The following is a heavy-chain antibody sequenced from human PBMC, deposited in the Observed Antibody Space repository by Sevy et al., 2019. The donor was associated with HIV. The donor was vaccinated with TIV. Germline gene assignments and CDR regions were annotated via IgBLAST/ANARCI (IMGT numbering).Heavy chain of an antibody. D-gene: IGHD6-6*01. V-gene: IGHV4-59*01. CDR3: ARGGAGRQFDYYYYMDV. CDR2: VYYTGKT. Sequence: SETLSLTCNVSGVSITRSYWNWIRQTPGKGLEWIAFVYYTGKTNYNPSLKSRVTVSLDTSKSQFSLKLSSVTAADTAVYYCARGGAGRQFDYYYYMDVWGKGTRSPSP. CDR1: GVSITRSY. J-gene: IGHJ6*03.